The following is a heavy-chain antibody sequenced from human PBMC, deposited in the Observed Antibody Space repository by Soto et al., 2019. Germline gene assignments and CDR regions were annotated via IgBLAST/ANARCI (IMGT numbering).Heavy chain of an antibody. D-gene: IGHD2-8*01. CDR1: GGSISSGGYY. CDR2: IYYSGST. J-gene: IGHJ4*02. CDR3: ARDGPIGEVFY. Sequence: QVQLQESGPGLVKPSQTLSLTCTVSGGSISSGGYYWSWIRQHPGKGLAGLGYIYYSGSTYYNPSLKSRVTISVDTDKNQFSLKVRSVTAADTAVYYCARDGPIGEVFYWGQGTLVTVSS. V-gene: IGHV4-31*03.